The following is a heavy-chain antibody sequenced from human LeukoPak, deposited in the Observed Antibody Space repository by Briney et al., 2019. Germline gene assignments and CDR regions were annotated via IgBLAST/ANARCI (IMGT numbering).Heavy chain of an antibody. D-gene: IGHD6-25*01. CDR2: VHLDGRT. CDR3: AREGGFYRPLDY. Sequence: SETLSLTCGVSGGSVSSTNWWTWIRQPPGKGLELIGEVHLDGRTNFNPSLKSRLTMSVDLSENHVSLKLTSVTAADTAVYYCAREGGFYRPLDYSGQGTLVTVSS. CDR1: GGSVSSTNW. J-gene: IGHJ4*02. V-gene: IGHV4-4*02.